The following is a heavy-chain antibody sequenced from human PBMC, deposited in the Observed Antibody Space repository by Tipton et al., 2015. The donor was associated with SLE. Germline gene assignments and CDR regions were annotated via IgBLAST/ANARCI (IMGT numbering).Heavy chain of an antibody. V-gene: IGHV4-59*12. D-gene: IGHD3-3*01. CDR1: GGSISSYS. J-gene: IGHJ5*02. CDR2: IYYSGST. Sequence: TLSLTCTVSGGSISSYSWSWIRQPPGKGLEWIGYIYYSGSTNYNPSLKSRVTISVDTSKNQFSLKLSSVTAADTAVYYCARDDFWSGREWFDPWGQGTLVTVSS. CDR3: ARDDFWSGREWFDP.